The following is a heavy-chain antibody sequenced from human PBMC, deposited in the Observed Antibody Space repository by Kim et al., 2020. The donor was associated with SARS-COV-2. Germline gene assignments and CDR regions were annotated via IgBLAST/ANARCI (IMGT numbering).Heavy chain of an antibody. D-gene: IGHD1-26*01. J-gene: IGHJ4*02. Sequence: ACAASVKGKVTISRDDSKNTAYLQLNRLKTEETAVYYCARLKVGAASLGDYWGQGTLVTVSS. CDR3: ARLKVGAASLGDY. V-gene: IGHV3-73*01.